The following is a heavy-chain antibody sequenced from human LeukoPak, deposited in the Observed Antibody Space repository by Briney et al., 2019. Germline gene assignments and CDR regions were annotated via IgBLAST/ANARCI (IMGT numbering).Heavy chain of an antibody. CDR3: ARGPLWFGEPRWFDP. J-gene: IGHJ5*02. Sequence: SETLSLTCTVSGGSISSSSYYWGWIRQPPGKGLEWIGSIYYSGSTYYNPSLKSRVTISVDTSKNQFSLKLSSVTAADTAVYYCARGPLWFGEPRWFDPWGQGTLVTVSS. D-gene: IGHD3-10*01. CDR2: IYYSGST. CDR1: GGSISSSSYY. V-gene: IGHV4-39*01.